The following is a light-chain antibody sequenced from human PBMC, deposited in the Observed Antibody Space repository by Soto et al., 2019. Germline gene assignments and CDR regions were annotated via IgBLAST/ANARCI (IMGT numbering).Light chain of an antibody. CDR2: EAS. CDR3: QQRGHWPRT. J-gene: IGKJ1*01. V-gene: IGKV3-11*01. CDR1: QSVSTY. Sequence: EILLTQSPSTLSLSPGERATLSCRASQSVSTYLDWYRQKPGQAPRLLIFEASKRATGIPERISGSGSGTDFTLTISSLEPEDFAAYYCQQRGHWPRTFGQGTKVDIK.